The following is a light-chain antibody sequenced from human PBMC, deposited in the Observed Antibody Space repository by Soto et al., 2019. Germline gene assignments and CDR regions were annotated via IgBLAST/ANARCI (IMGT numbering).Light chain of an antibody. V-gene: IGKV3-11*01. CDR1: QSASSY. J-gene: IGKJ2*01. CDR3: QHRSNWPPYT. CDR2: DVS. Sequence: EIVLTQSPATLSLSPGERATLSCRASQSASSYLAWYQQKPGQAPRLLIYDVSNRATGFPARFSGSGSGTDFTLTISSLEPEDFAVYYCQHRSNWPPYTFGQGTKLEI.